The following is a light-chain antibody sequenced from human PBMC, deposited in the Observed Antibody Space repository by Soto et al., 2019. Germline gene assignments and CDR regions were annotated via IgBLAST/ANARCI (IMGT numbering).Light chain of an antibody. J-gene: IGKJ1*01. Sequence: EIVMTQSPATLSVXPGERATLSCRASQSVSSNLAWYQQKPGQAPRLLIYGASTRATGIPARFSGSGSGTEFTLTISSLQSEDFAVYYCQQYNNWWTFGQGTKVEIK. V-gene: IGKV3-15*01. CDR1: QSVSSN. CDR2: GAS. CDR3: QQYNNWWT.